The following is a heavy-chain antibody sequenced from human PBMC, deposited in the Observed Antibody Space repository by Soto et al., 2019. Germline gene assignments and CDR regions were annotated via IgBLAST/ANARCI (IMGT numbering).Heavy chain of an antibody. CDR3: ARDRGDDFWTGYYTYFFDY. V-gene: IGHV3-7*01. D-gene: IGHD3-3*01. CDR2: IKRDGGEK. CDR1: GFTFSSFW. Sequence: PGGSLRLSCVASGFTFSSFWMSWVRQTPGKGLEWVANIKRDGGEKYYVDSVKGRFTISRDNTKDSVYLQMNNLGVEDTAVYYCARDRGDDFWTGYYTYFFDYWGQGTLVTVSS. J-gene: IGHJ4*02.